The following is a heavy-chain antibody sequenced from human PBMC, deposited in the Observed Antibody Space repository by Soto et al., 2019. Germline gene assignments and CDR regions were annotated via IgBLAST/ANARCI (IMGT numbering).Heavy chain of an antibody. D-gene: IGHD6-13*01. V-gene: IGHV5-51*01. CDR1: GYSFTSYW. CDR3: ARRLAAAGTKNYGMDV. Sequence: GESLKISCKGSGYSFTSYWIGWVRQMPGKGLEWMGIIYPGDSDTRYSPSFQGQVTISADKSISTAYLQWSSLKASDTAMYYCARRLAAAGTKNYGMDVWGQGTTVTVS. CDR2: IYPGDSDT. J-gene: IGHJ6*02.